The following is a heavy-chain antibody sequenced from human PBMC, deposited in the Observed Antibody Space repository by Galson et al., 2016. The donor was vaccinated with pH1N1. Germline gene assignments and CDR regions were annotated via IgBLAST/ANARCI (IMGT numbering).Heavy chain of an antibody. CDR1: GYTFTTYY. D-gene: IGHD1-26*01. CDR2: IDPSGGGT. V-gene: IGHV1-46*01. J-gene: IGHJ4*02. CDR3: TRDVGRRREF. Sequence: SVKVSCKASGYTFTTYYVHWVRQAPGEGLEWMGVIDPSGGGTTYAQKFQARVTMTRDKSTNTLYLDLTRLKSEDTSVYYCTRDVGRRREFWGQGTLVTVSS.